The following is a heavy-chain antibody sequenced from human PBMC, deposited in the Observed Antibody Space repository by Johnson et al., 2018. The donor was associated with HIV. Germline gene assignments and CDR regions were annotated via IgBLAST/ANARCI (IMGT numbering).Heavy chain of an antibody. Sequence: VQLVESGGGLVQPGGSLRLSCAASGFTFRSYDMHWVRQVTGKGLEWVSAIGTAGETNYPGSVKGRFTISRENAKNSLYLQMNSLRAGDTAVYYCAKIARRCSGGSCYTTSDAFDIWGQGTMVTVAS. V-gene: IGHV3-13*01. CDR3: AKIARRCSGGSCYTTSDAFDI. D-gene: IGHD2-15*01. CDR1: GFTFRSYD. J-gene: IGHJ3*02. CDR2: IGTAGET.